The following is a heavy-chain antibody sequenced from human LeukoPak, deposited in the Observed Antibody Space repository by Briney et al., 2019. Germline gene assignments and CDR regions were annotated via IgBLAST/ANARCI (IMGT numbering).Heavy chain of an antibody. J-gene: IGHJ5*02. CDR2: ISSSGSAK. V-gene: IGHV3-11*01. D-gene: IGHD2-2*02. Sequence: PGGSLRLSCSASKFTFSDYYMSWVRQAPGKGLEWLAYISSSGSAKYYADSVKGRFAISRDNAEDSVFLQMNSLRAEDTAVYYCARDRCSSTSCYNTPNWFDPWGQGTLVTVSS. CDR1: KFTFSDYY. CDR3: ARDRCSSTSCYNTPNWFDP.